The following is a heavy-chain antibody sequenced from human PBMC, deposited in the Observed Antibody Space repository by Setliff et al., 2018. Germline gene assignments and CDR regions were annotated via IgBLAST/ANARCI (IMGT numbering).Heavy chain of an antibody. J-gene: IGHJ4*02. V-gene: IGHV1-8*02. CDR1: GYTFTSYD. D-gene: IGHD3-3*01. CDR2: MNPNSGNT. CDR3: ARAQSWSGGPYYFDN. Sequence: AASVKVSCKASGYTFTSYDINWVRQATGQGLEWMGWMNPNSGNTSYAQKFQGRVTMTRNTSISTAYMDLSSLRFEDTAVYYCARAQSWSGGPYYFDNWGQGTLVTVSS.